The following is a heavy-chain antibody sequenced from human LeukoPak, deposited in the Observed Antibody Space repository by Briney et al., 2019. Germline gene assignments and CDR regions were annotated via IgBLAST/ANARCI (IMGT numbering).Heavy chain of an antibody. D-gene: IGHD3-3*01. CDR1: RFTFSSYG. V-gene: IGHV3-30*02. J-gene: IGHJ6*03. Sequence: GGSLRLSCAASRFTFSSYGMHWVRQAPGKGLEWVAFIRYDGSNKYYADSVKGRFTISRDNSKNKLYLQMNSLRAEDTAVYYCAKGSKEVLFTRDHYMDVWGKGTTVTISS. CDR3: AKGSKEVLFTRDHYMDV. CDR2: IRYDGSNK.